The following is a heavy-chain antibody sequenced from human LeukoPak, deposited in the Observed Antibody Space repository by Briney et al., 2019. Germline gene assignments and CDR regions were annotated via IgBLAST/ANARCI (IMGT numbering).Heavy chain of an antibody. Sequence: GGSLRLSCAASGFTFSSYSMNWVRQAPGKGLEWVSYISSSSSTIYYTDSVKGRFTISRDNAKNSLYLQMNSLRAEDTAVYYCARDQPSYCSSTSCPMHYYYMDVWGKGTTVTVSS. D-gene: IGHD2-2*01. J-gene: IGHJ6*03. V-gene: IGHV3-48*01. CDR3: ARDQPSYCSSTSCPMHYYYMDV. CDR2: ISSSSSTI. CDR1: GFTFSSYS.